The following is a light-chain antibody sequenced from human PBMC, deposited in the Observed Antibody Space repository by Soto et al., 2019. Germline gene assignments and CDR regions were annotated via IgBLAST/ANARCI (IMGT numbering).Light chain of an antibody. CDR3: QQRTHWPPYT. V-gene: IGKV3-11*01. CDR1: QSVSSY. CDR2: ATT. J-gene: IGKJ2*01. Sequence: IVLTQSPATLSLSPGERATLSCRASQSVSSYLAWYQQQTGQGPRLLIFATTTRATGIPARFSGTGSGTDFTLTISSLEPEDFAVYYCQQRTHWPPYTFGQGTRLEIK.